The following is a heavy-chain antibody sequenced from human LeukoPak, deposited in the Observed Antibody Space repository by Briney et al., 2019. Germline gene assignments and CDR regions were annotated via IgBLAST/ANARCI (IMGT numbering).Heavy chain of an antibody. CDR3: ARAGYCSSTSCYGNRAYDP. V-gene: IGHV1-46*03. D-gene: IGHD2-2*01. CDR2: INPSGGST. J-gene: IGHJ5*02. Sequence: GASVKVSCKASGYTFTSYYMHWVRQAPGQGLEWMGIINPSGGSTSYAQKFQGRVTMTRDTSTSTVYMELSSLRSEDTAVYYCARAGYCSSTSCYGNRAYDPWGQEPWSPSPQ. CDR1: GYTFTSYY.